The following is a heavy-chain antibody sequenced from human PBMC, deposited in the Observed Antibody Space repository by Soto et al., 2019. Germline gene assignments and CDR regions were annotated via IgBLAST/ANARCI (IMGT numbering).Heavy chain of an antibody. Sequence: EGSLRLSCAASGFTFSSYFMHWVRQAPGKGLEWVASICYDGSKKYYADSVKGRFTISRDNSKNTVFLQMNSLRVEDTAVYYCARDSWSQYWGQGTLVTVSS. D-gene: IGHD2-15*01. J-gene: IGHJ1*01. CDR2: ICYDGSKK. CDR1: GFTFSSYF. CDR3: ARDSWSQY. V-gene: IGHV3-33*01.